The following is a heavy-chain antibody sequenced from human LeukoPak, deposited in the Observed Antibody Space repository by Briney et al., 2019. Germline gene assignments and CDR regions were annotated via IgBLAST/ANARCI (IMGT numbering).Heavy chain of an antibody. CDR2: ISSSGGTI. D-gene: IGHD1-1*01. CDR1: GFTFSSYE. Sequence: PGRSLRPSCAASGFTFSSYEMNWVRQAPGKGLEWVSYISSSGGTIYYAASVKGRFTISRDNAKNSLYLQMNSLRAEDTAVYYCARDQRLPHFDYWGQGTLVTVSS. V-gene: IGHV3-48*03. CDR3: ARDQRLPHFDY. J-gene: IGHJ4*02.